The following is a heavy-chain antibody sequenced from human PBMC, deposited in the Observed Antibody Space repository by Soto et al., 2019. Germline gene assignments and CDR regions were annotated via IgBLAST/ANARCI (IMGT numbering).Heavy chain of an antibody. V-gene: IGHV1-8*01. J-gene: IGHJ6*02. D-gene: IGHD3-9*01. Sequence: ASVKVSCKASGYTFTSYDINWVRQATGQGLEWMGWMNPNSGNTGYAQKFQGRVTMTRNTSISTAYMELSSLRSEDTAVYYCARGIYDILTGYYGYYYGMDVWGQGTTVTVSS. CDR3: ARGIYDILTGYYGYYYGMDV. CDR1: GYTFTSYD. CDR2: MNPNSGNT.